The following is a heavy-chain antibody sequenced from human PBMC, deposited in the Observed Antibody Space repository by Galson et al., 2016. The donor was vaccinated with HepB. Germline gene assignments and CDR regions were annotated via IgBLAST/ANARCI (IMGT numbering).Heavy chain of an antibody. V-gene: IGHV2-70*01. CDR3: TRGLDSSRWYRAFEI. CDR2: IDWDDEK. J-gene: IGHJ3*02. Sequence: PALVTPTQTLTLTCSFSGFSLRNSGMSVSWIRQPPGKALEWLALIDWDDEKYYSTSLKTRLTISKDTSKNQVLLTMTNMDPVDTAMYYCTRGLDSSRWYRAFEIWGQGTMVTVSS. CDR1: GFSLRNSGMS. D-gene: IGHD6-13*01.